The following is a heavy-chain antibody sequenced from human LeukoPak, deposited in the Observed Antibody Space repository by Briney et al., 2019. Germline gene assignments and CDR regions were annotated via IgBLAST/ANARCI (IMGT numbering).Heavy chain of an antibody. J-gene: IGHJ4*02. Sequence: PGGSLRLTCTASALTISSYWMTWVRQAPGKGLEWVTHIKEDGSEKNYVDSVKGRFTVSRDNAKNPLYLQMNSLRVEDTGVYFCVREKWNHCYWGQGTLVTVSS. CDR2: IKEDGSEK. CDR1: ALTISSYW. CDR3: VREKWNHCY. V-gene: IGHV3-7*01. D-gene: IGHD1-1*01.